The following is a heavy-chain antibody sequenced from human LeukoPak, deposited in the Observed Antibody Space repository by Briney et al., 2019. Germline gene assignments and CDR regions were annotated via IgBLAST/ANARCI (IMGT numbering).Heavy chain of an antibody. CDR3: AHLDTTMTNGELGFDY. CDR1: GYVYTSHW. J-gene: IGHJ4*02. D-gene: IGHD5-18*01. V-gene: IGHV1-46*01. Sequence: ASVKVSCKASGYVYTSHWMHWVRQAPGQGLEWMGVINPSGTTTVYAQKFQGRVTMTRDTSTSTDYLELRSLRSEDTATYYCAHLDTTMTNGELGFDYWGQGTLVTVSS. CDR2: INPSGTTT.